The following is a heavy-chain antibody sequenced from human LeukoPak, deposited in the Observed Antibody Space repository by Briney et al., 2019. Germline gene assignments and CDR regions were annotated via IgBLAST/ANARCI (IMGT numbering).Heavy chain of an antibody. CDR2: ISAYNGNT. CDR3: AREVGPHTYYDFWSGYYLCYFDY. D-gene: IGHD3-3*01. V-gene: IGHV1-18*01. Sequence: ASVKVSCKASGYTFTSYGISWVRQAPGQGLEWMGWISAYNGNTNYAQKLQGRVTMTTDTSTSTAYMELRSLRSDDTAVYYCAREVGPHTYYDFWSGYYLCYFDYWGQGTLVTVSS. J-gene: IGHJ4*02. CDR1: GYTFTSYG.